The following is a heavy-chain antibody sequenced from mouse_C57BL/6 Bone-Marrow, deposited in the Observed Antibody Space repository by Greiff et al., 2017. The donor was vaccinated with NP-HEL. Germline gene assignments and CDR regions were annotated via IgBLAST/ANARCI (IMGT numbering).Heavy chain of an antibody. CDR2: ISAGGSYT. Sequence: DVHLVESGGGLVKPGGSLKLSCAASGFTFSSYAMSWVRQTPEKRLEWVATISAGGSYTYYPDNVKGRVTISRDNANNNLYMQMSHLKSEDTAMYYCARGRLTGYAMDYWGQGTSVTVSS. J-gene: IGHJ4*01. CDR3: ARGRLTGYAMDY. V-gene: IGHV5-4*01. CDR1: GFTFSSYA. D-gene: IGHD4-1*01.